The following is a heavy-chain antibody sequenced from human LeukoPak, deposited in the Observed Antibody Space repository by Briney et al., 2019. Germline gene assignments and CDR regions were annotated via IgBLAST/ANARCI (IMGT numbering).Heavy chain of an antibody. D-gene: IGHD3-22*01. CDR1: GGSISSSSYY. Sequence: PSETLSLTCTVSGGSISSSSYYWGWIRQPPGKGLEWIGSIYYSGSTYYNPSLKSRVTISVDTSKNQFSLKLSSVTAADTAVYYCARRINFDSSGYQARFDYWGQGTLVTVSS. CDR2: IYYSGST. J-gene: IGHJ4*02. V-gene: IGHV4-39*07. CDR3: ARRINFDSSGYQARFDY.